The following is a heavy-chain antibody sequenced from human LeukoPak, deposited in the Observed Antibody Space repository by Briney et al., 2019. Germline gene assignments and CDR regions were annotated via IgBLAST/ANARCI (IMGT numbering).Heavy chain of an antibody. CDR2: IYYSGST. D-gene: IGHD5-18*01. V-gene: IGHV4-28*01. CDR3: ARIGSDDTALDY. J-gene: IGHJ4*02. Sequence: MPSETLSLTCAVSGYSISSSNWWGWIRQPPGKGLEWIGYIYYSGSTYYNPSLKSRVTMSVDTSKNQFSLKLSSVTAVDTAVYYCARIGSDDTALDYWDQGTLVTVSS. CDR1: GYSISSSNW.